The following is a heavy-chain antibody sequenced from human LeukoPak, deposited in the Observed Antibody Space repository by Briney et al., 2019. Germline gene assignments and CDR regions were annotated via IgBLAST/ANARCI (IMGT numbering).Heavy chain of an antibody. CDR3: ARDRQQWVGGSAFDI. CDR2: ISYSGSA. J-gene: IGHJ3*02. CDR1: GGSISSSSYY. Sequence: SETLSLTCTVSGGSISSSSYYWGWIRQPPGKGLEWIGSISYSGSAFYNPSLKSRVTISVDTSKNQFSLKLSSVTAADTAVYYCARDRQQWVGGSAFDIWGQGTMVTVSS. V-gene: IGHV4-39*07. D-gene: IGHD3-16*01.